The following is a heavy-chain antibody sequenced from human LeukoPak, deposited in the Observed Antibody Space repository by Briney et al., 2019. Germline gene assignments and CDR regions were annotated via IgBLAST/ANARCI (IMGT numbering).Heavy chain of an antibody. V-gene: IGHV4-39*01. CDR3: ARPYLRGTVVNNWFDP. J-gene: IGHJ5*02. Sequence: PSETLSLTCTVSGGSISSSSYYWGWIRQPPGKGLEWIGNIYYSGSTYYNPSLKSRVTISVDTSKNQFSLKLSSVTAADTAVYYCARPYLRGTVVNNWFDPWGQGTLVTVSS. D-gene: IGHD4-23*01. CDR2: IYYSGST. CDR1: GGSISSSSYY.